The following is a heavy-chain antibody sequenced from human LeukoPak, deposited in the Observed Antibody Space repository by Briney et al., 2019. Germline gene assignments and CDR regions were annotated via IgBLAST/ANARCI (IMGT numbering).Heavy chain of an antibody. Sequence: PGGSLRLSCAASGFTFSSYSMNWVRQAPGKGLEWVSSISSSSSYIYYADSVKGQFTISRDNAKNSLYLQMNSLRAEDTAVYYCARGGVVVAAPPWYYYYYYMDVWGKGTTVTVSS. V-gene: IGHV3-21*01. D-gene: IGHD2-15*01. CDR2: ISSSSSYI. CDR3: ARGGVVVAAPPWYYYYYYMDV. J-gene: IGHJ6*03. CDR1: GFTFSSYS.